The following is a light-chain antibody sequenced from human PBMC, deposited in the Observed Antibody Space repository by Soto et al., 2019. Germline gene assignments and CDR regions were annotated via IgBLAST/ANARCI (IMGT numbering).Light chain of an antibody. CDR1: SNDVGGYNF. CDR3: SSYAGSYTLV. Sequence: QSALTQPRSVSGSPGQSVTISCTGTSNDVGGYNFVSWYQQQPGKVPKLFIYDVNRRPSAVPDRFSGSKSGNAAALTISGRQAEDEADYYCSSYAGSYTLVFGGGTKLTVL. J-gene: IGLJ2*01. CDR2: DVN. V-gene: IGLV2-11*01.